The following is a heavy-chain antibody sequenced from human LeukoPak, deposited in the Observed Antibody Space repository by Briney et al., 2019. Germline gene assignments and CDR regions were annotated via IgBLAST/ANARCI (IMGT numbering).Heavy chain of an antibody. D-gene: IGHD2-15*01. Sequence: PGGSLRLSCAASGFPFDDYGMNWVRQGPGKGLEWVSSINCNGGSTGYADSVKGRFTISRDNAKKSLYLQMNSLRAEDTALYYCARDSFYCSGGSCYSAYYFDYWGQGSLVAVSS. V-gene: IGHV3-20*04. J-gene: IGHJ4*02. CDR3: ARDSFYCSGGSCYSAYYFDY. CDR1: GFPFDDYG. CDR2: INCNGGST.